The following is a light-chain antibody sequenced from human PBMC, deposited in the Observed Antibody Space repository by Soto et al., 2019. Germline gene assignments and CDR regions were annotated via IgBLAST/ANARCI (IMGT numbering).Light chain of an antibody. V-gene: IGLV2-14*01. CDR3: TSYTDNRVWV. CDR1: SSDDRY. Sequence: QSVLTQPASVSGSPGQSITISCTGTSSDDRYVSWYQQHPGKAPKLMISQATNRPSGVSDRFSGSKSGNTASLTISGLQADDEADYYCTSYTDNRVWV. CDR2: QAT. J-gene: IGLJ3*02.